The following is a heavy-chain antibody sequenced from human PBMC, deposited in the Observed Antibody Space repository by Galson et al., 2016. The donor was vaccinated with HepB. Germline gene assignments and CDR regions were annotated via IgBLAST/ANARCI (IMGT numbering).Heavy chain of an antibody. CDR2: IWYDGSIK. J-gene: IGHJ4*02. Sequence: SLRLSCAASGFTFSSYGMHWVRQAPGKGLEWVAVIWYDGSIKYYADSLKGRFTISRDNSKNTLYMQMNSLRAEDTAVYYCARGDFGDSIDYWGRGTLVTVSS. D-gene: IGHD4-17*01. V-gene: IGHV3-33*01. CDR3: ARGDFGDSIDY. CDR1: GFTFSSYG.